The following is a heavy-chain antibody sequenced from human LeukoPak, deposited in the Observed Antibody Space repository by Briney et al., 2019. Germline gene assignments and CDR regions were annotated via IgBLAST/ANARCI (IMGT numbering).Heavy chain of an antibody. J-gene: IGHJ5*02. CDR1: GGTFSSYA. V-gene: IGHV1-69*06. CDR2: IIPIFGTT. CDR3: ARGKSSSSWNRNWFDP. Sequence: ASVKVSCKASGGTFSSYAISWVRQAPGQGLEWMGGIIPIFGTTNYAQKFQGRVTITADKSTSTAYMEMSRLRSEDTAVYYCARGKSSSSWNRNWFDPWGQGTLVTVSS. D-gene: IGHD6-13*01.